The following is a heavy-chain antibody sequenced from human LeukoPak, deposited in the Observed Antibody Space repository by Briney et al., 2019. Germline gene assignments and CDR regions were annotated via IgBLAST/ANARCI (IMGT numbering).Heavy chain of an antibody. CDR3: ERDERTAAGTVSGAFDI. V-gene: IGHV4-31*03. Sequence: SQTLSLTCTVSGGSISSGGYYWSWIRQHPGKGLEWIGYIYYSGSTYYNPSLKSRVTISVDTSKNQFSLKLSSVTAADTAVYYCERDERTAAGTVSGAFDIWGQGTMVTVSS. D-gene: IGHD6-13*01. CDR2: IYYSGST. J-gene: IGHJ3*02. CDR1: GGSISSGGYY.